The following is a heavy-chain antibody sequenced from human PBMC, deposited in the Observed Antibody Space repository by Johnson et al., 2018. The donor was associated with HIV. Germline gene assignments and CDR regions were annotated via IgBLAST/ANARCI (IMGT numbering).Heavy chain of an antibody. CDR3: ARETRRYNWNVDGSSFDI. CDR2: ASGSGGTT. CDR1: GFTFSSYA. Sequence: VQLVESGGGLVKPGGSLRLSCAASGFTFSSYAVSWVRQAPGKGLEWVSGASGSGGTTYYADSVQGRLPLPRDNAKNSLYLQMNSLRAEDTAVYYCARETRRYNWNVDGSSFDIWGQGTMVTVSS. V-gene: IGHV3-23*04. J-gene: IGHJ3*02. D-gene: IGHD1-1*01.